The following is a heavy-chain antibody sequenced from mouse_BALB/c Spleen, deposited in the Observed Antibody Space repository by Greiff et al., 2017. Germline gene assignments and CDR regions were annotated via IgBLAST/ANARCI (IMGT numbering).Heavy chain of an antibody. CDR3: ARRGGNYFDY. J-gene: IGHJ2*01. CDR1: GFTFSSYA. V-gene: IGHV5-9-3*01. Sequence: EVHLVESGGGLVKPGGSLKLSCPASGFTFSSYAMSWVRQTPEKRLEWVATISSGGSYTYYPDSVKGRFTISRDNAKNTLYLQMSSLRSEDTAMYYCARRGGNYFDYWGQGTTLTVSS. CDR2: ISSGGSYT.